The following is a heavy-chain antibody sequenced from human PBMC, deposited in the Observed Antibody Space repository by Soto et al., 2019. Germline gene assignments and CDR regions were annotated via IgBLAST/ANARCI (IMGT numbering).Heavy chain of an antibody. J-gene: IGHJ3*02. CDR2: ISWNSGSI. V-gene: IGHV3-9*01. CDR1: GFTFDDYA. D-gene: IGHD3-3*01. Sequence: EVQLVESGGGLVQPGRSLRLSCAASGFTFDDYAMHWVRQAPGKGLEWVSGISWNSGSIGYADSVKGRFTISRDNAKNSLYLQMNSLRAEDTALYYCAKTLRFLEWYDAFDIWGHGTMVTVSS. CDR3: AKTLRFLEWYDAFDI.